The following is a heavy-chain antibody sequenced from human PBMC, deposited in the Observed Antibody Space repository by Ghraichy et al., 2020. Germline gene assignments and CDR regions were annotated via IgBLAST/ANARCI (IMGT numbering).Heavy chain of an antibody. CDR1: GFTFSSYW. Sequence: GGSLRLSCAASGFTFSSYWMHWVHQAPGKGLVWVSRINSDGSSTSYADSVKGRFTISRDNAKNTLYLQMNSLRAEDTAVYYCARGEYSSTYHGDFDYWGQGTLVTVSS. V-gene: IGHV3-74*01. J-gene: IGHJ4*02. CDR2: INSDGSST. CDR3: ARGEYSSTYHGDFDY. D-gene: IGHD6-6*01.